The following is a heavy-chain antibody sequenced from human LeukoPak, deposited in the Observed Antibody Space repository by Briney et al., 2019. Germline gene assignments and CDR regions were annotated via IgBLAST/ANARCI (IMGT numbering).Heavy chain of an antibody. J-gene: IGHJ4*02. CDR3: AGYATTVTANDY. Sequence: SETLSLTCTVSGGSISGYYWSWVRQPPGKGLEWIGFIYHSGSTNYNPSLKSRVTISVDTSKHQSALKLSSGSAADTAVYYCAGYATTVTANDYWGKGTVVTVSS. CDR2: IYHSGST. D-gene: IGHD4-17*01. CDR1: GGSISGYY. V-gene: IGHV4-59*08.